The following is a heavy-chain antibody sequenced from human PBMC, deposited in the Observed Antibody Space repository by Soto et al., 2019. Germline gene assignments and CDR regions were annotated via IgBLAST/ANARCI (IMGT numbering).Heavy chain of an antibody. CDR2: ISGSGGST. J-gene: IGHJ5*02. D-gene: IGHD4-17*01. Sequence: LSCAVSGFTFSDYYMSWVRQAPGKGLEWVSAISGSGGSTYYADSVKGRFTISRDNSKNTLYLQMNSLRAEDTAVYYCAKVVTVTKDGNWLDPCGQGTMVTVSS. V-gene: IGHV3-23*01. CDR1: GFTFSDYY. CDR3: AKVVTVTKDGNWLDP.